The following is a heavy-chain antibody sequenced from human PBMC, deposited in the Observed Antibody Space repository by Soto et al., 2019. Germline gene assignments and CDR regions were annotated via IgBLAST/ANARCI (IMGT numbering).Heavy chain of an antibody. J-gene: IGHJ6*03. D-gene: IGHD6-19*01. Sequence: GGSLRLSCAAAGYAFDDHAMHWVRQAPGKGLEWVSGISWNSGSVAYADSVKGRFTISRDNAKNSLYLQMNSLRAEDTALYYCAKVMGGGKAVDSIDNYYYMDVWGKGTTVTVSS. V-gene: IGHV3-9*01. CDR1: GYAFDDHA. CDR3: AKVMGGGKAVDSIDNYYYMDV. CDR2: ISWNSGSV.